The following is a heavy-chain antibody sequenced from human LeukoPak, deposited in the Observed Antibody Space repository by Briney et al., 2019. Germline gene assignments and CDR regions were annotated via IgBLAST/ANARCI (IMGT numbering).Heavy chain of an antibody. Sequence: ASVKVSCKASGYTFTGYYMHWVRQAPGQGLEWMGWINPNSGGTNYAQKFQGRVTMTRDTSISTAYMELSRLRSDDTAVYYCARSYYYGSGSYYNQPYYYYYYMDVWGKGTTVTISS. D-gene: IGHD3-10*01. CDR2: INPNSGGT. CDR3: ARSYYYGSGSYYNQPYYYYYYMDV. CDR1: GYTFTGYY. J-gene: IGHJ6*03. V-gene: IGHV1-2*02.